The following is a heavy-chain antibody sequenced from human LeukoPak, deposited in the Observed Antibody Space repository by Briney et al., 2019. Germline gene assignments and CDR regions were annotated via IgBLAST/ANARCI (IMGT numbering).Heavy chain of an antibody. CDR1: DYSINSNYY. Sequence: SETLSLTCIVSDYSINSNYYWGWIRQSPGKGLEWIGEIYHSGSTNYNPSLKSRVTISVDKSKNQFSLKLSSVTAADTAVYYCARDSGYEGHDYWGQGTLVTVSS. J-gene: IGHJ4*02. CDR3: ARDSGYEGHDY. D-gene: IGHD5-12*01. V-gene: IGHV4-38-2*02. CDR2: IYHSGST.